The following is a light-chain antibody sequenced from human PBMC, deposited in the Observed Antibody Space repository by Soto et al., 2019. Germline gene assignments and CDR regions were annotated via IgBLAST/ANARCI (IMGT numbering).Light chain of an antibody. CDR3: QQYGSSPKIT. J-gene: IGKJ5*01. CDR2: GAS. CDR1: QSVRSSY. V-gene: IGKV3-20*01. Sequence: EIVLTQSPGTLSLSPGERATLSCRASQSVRSSYLAWYQQKPGQAPRLLIYGASSSATGIPDRFSGSGSGTDFTLTISRLEPEDFAVYYCQQYGSSPKITFGQGTRLEI.